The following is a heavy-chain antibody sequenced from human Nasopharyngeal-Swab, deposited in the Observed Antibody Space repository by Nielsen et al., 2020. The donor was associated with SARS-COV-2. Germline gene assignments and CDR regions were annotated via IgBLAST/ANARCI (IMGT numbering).Heavy chain of an antibody. CDR1: GFTFDDYA. D-gene: IGHD2-8*01. CDR3: AKDMVSLGVCADY. J-gene: IGHJ4*02. CDR2: ISWNSGST. Sequence: SLKISCAASGFTFDDYAMHWVRQAPGKGLEWVSGISWNSGSTGYADSVKGRFTISRDNAKNSLYLQMNSLRAEDTALYYCAKDMVSLGVCADYRGQGTLVTVSS. V-gene: IGHV3-9*01.